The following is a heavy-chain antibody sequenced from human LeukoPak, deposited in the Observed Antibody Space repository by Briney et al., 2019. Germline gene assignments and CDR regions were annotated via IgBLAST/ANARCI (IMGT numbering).Heavy chain of an antibody. CDR2: INPSGGST. J-gene: IGHJ4*02. CDR1: GGTFTSYY. V-gene: IGHV1-46*01. Sequence: ASVKVSCKASGGTFTSYYMHWVRQAPGQGLEWMGIINPSGGSTSYAQKFQGRVTMTRDMSTSTVYMGLSSLRSEDTAVYYCARGPPHYYGSGSYLGYWGQGTLVTVSS. CDR3: ARGPPHYYGSGSYLGY. D-gene: IGHD3-10*01.